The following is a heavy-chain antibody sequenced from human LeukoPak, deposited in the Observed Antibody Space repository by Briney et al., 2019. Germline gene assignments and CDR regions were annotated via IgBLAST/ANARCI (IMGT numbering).Heavy chain of an antibody. Sequence: GGSLRLSCAASGFTFSRYAMNWVRQAPGKGLEWVSAISGSGGSTYYADSVKGRFTISRDNSKNSLYLQMNSLRAEDTAVYYCARFIAAPYYFDYWGRGTLVTVSS. D-gene: IGHD6-13*01. CDR1: GFTFSRYA. CDR2: ISGSGGST. V-gene: IGHV3-23*01. CDR3: ARFIAAPYYFDY. J-gene: IGHJ4*02.